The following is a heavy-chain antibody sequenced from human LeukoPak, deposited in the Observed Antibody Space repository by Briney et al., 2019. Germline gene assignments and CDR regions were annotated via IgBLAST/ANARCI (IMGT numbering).Heavy chain of an antibody. CDR1: GGSFSGCY. CDR2: INHSRST. V-gene: IGHV4-34*01. J-gene: IGHJ4*02. CDR3: ARQYCSSTSCAFDY. D-gene: IGHD2-2*01. Sequence: PSETLSLTCAVYGGSFSGCYWSWLRQPPGKGLEWIGEINHSRSTNYKPSLKSRVTISVDTSKNQFSLKLSSVTAADTAVYYCARQYCSSTSCAFDYWGQGTLVTVSS.